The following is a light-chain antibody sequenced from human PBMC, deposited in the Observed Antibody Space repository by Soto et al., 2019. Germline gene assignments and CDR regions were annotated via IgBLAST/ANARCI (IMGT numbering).Light chain of an antibody. CDR1: QTLHHTSGDNY. J-gene: IGKJ1*01. Sequence: IVMTQSPLSLSVTPGEPTSISCRSIQTLHHTSGDNYLDWYLQRPGQSPQLLIYLGSKRASGVSDRFSGSGSGTRFTLRISRVEAEDVGFYYCMQAQQIPRTFGQGTKVDI. CDR2: LGS. V-gene: IGKV2-28*01. CDR3: MQAQQIPRT.